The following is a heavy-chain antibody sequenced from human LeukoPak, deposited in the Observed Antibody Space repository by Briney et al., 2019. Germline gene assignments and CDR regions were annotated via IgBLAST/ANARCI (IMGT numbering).Heavy chain of an antibody. CDR1: GYIFTSYW. CDR3: ARGSSSWYSHWFDP. Sequence: GASLQISCKGAGYIFTSYWIGWVRQLPGKGLEWMGIIYPGDSDTRCSPSFQGQVTISADKSISTAYLQWSSLKASDTAMYYCARGSSSWYSHWFDPWGQGTLVTVSS. V-gene: IGHV5-51*01. J-gene: IGHJ5*02. D-gene: IGHD6-13*01. CDR2: IYPGDSDT.